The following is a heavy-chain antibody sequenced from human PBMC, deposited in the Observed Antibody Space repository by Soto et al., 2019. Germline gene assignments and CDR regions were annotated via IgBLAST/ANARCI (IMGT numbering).Heavy chain of an antibody. CDR1: GGTFSSYA. V-gene: IGHV1-69*01. D-gene: IGHD3-10*01. CDR2: IIPIFGTA. CDR3: AKGGTPYYYGSGSYYPNYYYYYGMDV. Sequence: QVQLVQSGAEVKKPGSSVKVSCKASGGTFSSYAISWVRQAPGQGLEWMGGIIPIFGTANYAQKFQGRVTITADESTSTAYMELSSLRSEDTAVYYCAKGGTPYYYGSGSYYPNYYYYYGMDVWGQGTTVTVSS. J-gene: IGHJ6*02.